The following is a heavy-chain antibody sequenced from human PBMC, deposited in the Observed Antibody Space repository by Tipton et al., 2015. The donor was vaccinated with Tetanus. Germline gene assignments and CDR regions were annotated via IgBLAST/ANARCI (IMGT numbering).Heavy chain of an antibody. CDR2: INPSGGRT. V-gene: IGHV1-46*01. CDR3: VRPDRYCSGGSCYLALDS. D-gene: IGHD2-15*01. Sequence: QVQLVQSGPEVKKPGASVKVSCKASGYTFTSYYMHWVRQAPGQGLEWMGIINPSGGRTTYAPKFQDRVTITADTSTDTVYMDLSSLRFDDTAIYYCVRPDRYCSGGSCYLALDSWGQGTLITVSS. CDR1: GYTFTSYY. J-gene: IGHJ4*02.